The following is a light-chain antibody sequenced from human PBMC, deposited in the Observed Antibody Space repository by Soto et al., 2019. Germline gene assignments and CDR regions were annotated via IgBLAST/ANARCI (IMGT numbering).Light chain of an antibody. CDR1: SSNIGADYD. V-gene: IGLV1-40*01. CDR2: GNI. Sequence: QSVLTQPPSVSGAPGQRVTISCTGSSSNIGADYDVHWYQQRPGTAPKLLIFGNINRPSGVPDRFSGSKSGTSASLAITGLQAEDEGDYYCAVWDDSLNGLLFGGGTKLTVL. J-gene: IGLJ2*01. CDR3: AVWDDSLNGLL.